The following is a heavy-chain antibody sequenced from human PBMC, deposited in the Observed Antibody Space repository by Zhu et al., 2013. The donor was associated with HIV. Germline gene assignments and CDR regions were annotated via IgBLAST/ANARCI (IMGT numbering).Heavy chain of an antibody. CDR1: AYTITNYY. D-gene: IGHD7-27*01. CDR2: INPSDATT. Sequence: QVQLVQSGAEVKKPGASVKVSCKASAYTITNYYMHWVRQAPGQGLEWMALINPSDATTDYAQKFQGRVTMTRDTSTTTVYMELSSLRSEDTAVYYCAREKLGTEGGDFDYWGQGTLVTVSS. CDR3: AREKLGTEGGDFDY. V-gene: IGHV1-46*01. J-gene: IGHJ4*02.